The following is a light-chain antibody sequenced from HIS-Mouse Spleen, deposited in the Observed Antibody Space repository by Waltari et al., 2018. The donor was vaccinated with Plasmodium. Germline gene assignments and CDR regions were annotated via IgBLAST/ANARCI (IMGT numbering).Light chain of an antibody. V-gene: IGKV3-15*01. J-gene: IGKJ3*01. CDR2: GAS. Sequence: EIVMTQSPATLSVSPGERASQSVSSNLAWYQQKPGQAPRLLIYGASTRATGIPARFSGSGSGTEFTLTFSSLQSEDFAVYYCQQYNNWSFTFGPGTKVDIK. CDR3: QQYNNWSFT. CDR1: QSVSSN.